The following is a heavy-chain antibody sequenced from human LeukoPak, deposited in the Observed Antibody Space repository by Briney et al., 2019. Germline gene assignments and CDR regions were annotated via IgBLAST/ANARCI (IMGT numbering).Heavy chain of an antibody. D-gene: IGHD6-6*01. J-gene: IGHJ4*02. CDR1: GFTLSIFW. Sequence: PGGSLRLSCAASGFTLSIFWMIWVRQAPGKGLEWVANIKGDASEESYVASVKGRFTNSRANAKTSLYLQMNSLRAEDTAVYYCATDRLSSSRDYWGEGMLVTVSS. CDR2: IKGDASEE. CDR3: ATDRLSSSRDY. V-gene: IGHV3-7*01.